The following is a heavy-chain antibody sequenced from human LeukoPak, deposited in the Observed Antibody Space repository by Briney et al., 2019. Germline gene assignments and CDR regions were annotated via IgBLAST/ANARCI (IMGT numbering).Heavy chain of an antibody. CDR2: IYPGDSDT. J-gene: IGHJ2*01. Sequence: GESLKISCTCSGYSFTSYWIGWVRQMPGKGLEWMGIIYPGDSDTRYSPSFQGQVTISADKSISTAYLQWSSLKASDTAMYYCARSDYSNYWYFDLWGRGTLVTVYS. CDR1: GYSFTSYW. CDR3: ARSDYSNYWYFDL. V-gene: IGHV5-51*01. D-gene: IGHD4-11*01.